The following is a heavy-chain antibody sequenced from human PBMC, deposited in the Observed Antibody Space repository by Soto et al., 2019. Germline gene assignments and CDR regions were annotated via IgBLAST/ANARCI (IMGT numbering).Heavy chain of an antibody. Sequence: GGSLRLSCAASGFTFSNAWMNWVRQAPGKGLEWVGRIKSKTDGGTTDYAAPVKGRFTISRDDSKNTLYLQMNSLKTEDTAVYYCTTALIQYYDFWSGYYEGDYYYYGMDVWGQGTTVTVSS. CDR3: TTALIQYYDFWSGYYEGDYYYYGMDV. V-gene: IGHV3-15*07. CDR1: GFTFSNAW. J-gene: IGHJ6*02. CDR2: IKSKTDGGTT. D-gene: IGHD3-3*01.